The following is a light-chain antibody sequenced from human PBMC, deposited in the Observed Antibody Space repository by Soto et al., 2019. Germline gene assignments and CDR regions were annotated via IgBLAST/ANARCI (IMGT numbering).Light chain of an antibody. V-gene: IGLV1-51*01. Sequence: QSVLTQPPSVSAAPGQSVTISCSGGAYDIGISYVSWYQHFPGAAPKLVIYDTNKRPSGIPDRFSASKSGTSATLGITGLQTGDEADYYCATWDSGLSKLLFGGGTKVTVL. J-gene: IGLJ2*01. CDR1: AYDIGISY. CDR2: DTN. CDR3: ATWDSGLSKLL.